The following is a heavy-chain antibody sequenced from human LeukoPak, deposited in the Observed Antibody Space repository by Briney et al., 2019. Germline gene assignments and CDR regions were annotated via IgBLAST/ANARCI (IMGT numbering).Heavy chain of an antibody. CDR2: ISSSGSTI. V-gene: IGHV3-48*03. J-gene: IGHJ6*03. CDR3: ARGPRITLVRGGQWYYYMDV. D-gene: IGHD3-10*01. Sequence: QPGGSLRLSCAASGFTFSSYEMNWVRQAPGKGLEWVSYISSSGSTIYYADSVKGRFTISRDNAKNSLYVQMNSLRAEDTAVYYCARGPRITLVRGGQWYYYMDVWGKGTTVTISS. CDR1: GFTFSSYE.